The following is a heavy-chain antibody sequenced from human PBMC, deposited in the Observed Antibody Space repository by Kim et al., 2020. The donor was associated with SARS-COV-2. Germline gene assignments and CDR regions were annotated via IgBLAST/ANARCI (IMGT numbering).Heavy chain of an antibody. V-gene: IGHV3-30*02. D-gene: IGHD6-13*01. CDR3: AKDARYSSSWYY. J-gene: IGHJ4*02. Sequence: YYADSVKGRFTISRDNSKNTLYLQMNSLRAEDTAVYYCAKDARYSSSWYYWGQGTLVTVSS.